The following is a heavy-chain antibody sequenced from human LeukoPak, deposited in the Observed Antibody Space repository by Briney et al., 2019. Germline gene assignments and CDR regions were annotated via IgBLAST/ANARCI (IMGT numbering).Heavy chain of an antibody. D-gene: IGHD4-17*01. CDR3: ARGATVWARMDV. Sequence: GGTLRLSCAASGFTFSTYSMNWVRQAPGKGLEWVSYISSSSSTIYYAYSVKGRFTMSRDNAKNSLSLQMNSLRAEDTAVYYCARGATVWARMDVWGKGTTVTVSS. CDR2: ISSSSSTI. V-gene: IGHV3-48*04. CDR1: GFTFSTYS. J-gene: IGHJ6*03.